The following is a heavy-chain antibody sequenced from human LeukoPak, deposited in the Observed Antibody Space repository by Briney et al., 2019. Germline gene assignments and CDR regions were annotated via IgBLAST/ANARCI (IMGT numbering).Heavy chain of an antibody. J-gene: IGHJ4*02. Sequence: GGSLRLSCAASGFTFSNYAMDWVRQAPGKGLEWVSAISGTSGRTYYADSVKGRFTISRDNSKNTLYLQMNSLRAEDTAVYYCAKDGNGHLERFTFDYWGQGTLVTVSS. CDR2: ISGTSGRT. CDR1: GFTFSNYA. D-gene: IGHD3-3*01. V-gene: IGHV3-23*01. CDR3: AKDGNGHLERFTFDY.